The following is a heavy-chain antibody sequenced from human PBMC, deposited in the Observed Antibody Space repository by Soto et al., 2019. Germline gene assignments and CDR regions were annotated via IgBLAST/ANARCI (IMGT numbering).Heavy chain of an antibody. CDR3: ARDKSGWYSDY. J-gene: IGHJ4*02. Sequence: QVQLQESGPGLVKPSQTLSLTCTVSGGSISSGGYYWSWIRQHPGKGLEWIGYIYYSGSTYYNPSHKSRVTTSVDTSKNQFSLKLSSVTAADTAVYYCARDKSGWYSDYWGQGTLVTVSS. D-gene: IGHD6-19*01. CDR1: GGSISSGGYY. V-gene: IGHV4-31*03. CDR2: IYYSGST.